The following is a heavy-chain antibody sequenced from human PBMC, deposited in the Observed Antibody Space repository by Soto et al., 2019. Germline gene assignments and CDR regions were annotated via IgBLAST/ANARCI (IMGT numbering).Heavy chain of an antibody. CDR2: IYHRGST. D-gene: IGHD3-10*01. CDR3: ARAIGWFGELLGGYYFDY. J-gene: IGHJ4*02. CDR1: GGSISSGGYS. Sequence: QLQLQESGSGLVKPSQTLSLTCAVSGGSISSGGYSWSWIRQPPGKGLEWIGYIYHRGSTYYNPSLKSRGTISVDRSKNQFSLKLSSVTAADTAVYYCARAIGWFGELLGGYYFDYWGQGTLVTVSS. V-gene: IGHV4-30-2*01.